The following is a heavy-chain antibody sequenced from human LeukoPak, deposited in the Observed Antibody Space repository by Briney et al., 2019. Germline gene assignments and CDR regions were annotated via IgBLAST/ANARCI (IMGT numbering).Heavy chain of an antibody. V-gene: IGHV4-4*09. CDR1: GASISSYY. CDR2: LYPSGST. D-gene: IGHD3-10*01. J-gene: IGHJ2*01. CDR3: ARLAIRSTWYFDR. Sequence: AETLSLTCTVSGASISSYYWNWIRQSPGKGLEWIGCLYPSGSTNYNPSLKSRVSISVDTSKIQFSLNLNSVAAADTAVYYCARLAIRSTWYFDRWGRGTLVTVSS.